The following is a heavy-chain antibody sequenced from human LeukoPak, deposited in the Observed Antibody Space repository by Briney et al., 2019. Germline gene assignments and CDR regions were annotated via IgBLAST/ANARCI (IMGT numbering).Heavy chain of an antibody. V-gene: IGHV3-9*01. Sequence: AGGSLRLSCAGSGLTFDDYAMHWVRQTPGKGLEWVSGISWNRGNIAYADFVGGRFTISRDNAKNSLSLQMNSLSDEDTAVYYCAKDAYGGATFFYYMDVWGKGTTVTVSS. CDR2: ISWNRGNI. CDR1: GLTFDDYA. CDR3: AKDAYGGATFFYYMDV. J-gene: IGHJ6*03. D-gene: IGHD2/OR15-2a*01.